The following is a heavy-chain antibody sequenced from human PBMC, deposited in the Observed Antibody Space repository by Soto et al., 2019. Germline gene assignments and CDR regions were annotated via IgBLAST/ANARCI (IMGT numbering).Heavy chain of an antibody. J-gene: IGHJ4*02. Sequence: ASVTVSCTASGYTFTSYPRNWVRQAPGQRLEWMGWINAGNGNTKYSQKFQGRVTITRDTSASTAYMELSSLRSEDTAVYYCARGRSSGCSGGSCRLQYFDYWGQGTLVTVSS. V-gene: IGHV1-3*01. CDR1: GYTFTSYP. CDR2: INAGNGNT. CDR3: ARGRSSGCSGGSCRLQYFDY. D-gene: IGHD2-15*01.